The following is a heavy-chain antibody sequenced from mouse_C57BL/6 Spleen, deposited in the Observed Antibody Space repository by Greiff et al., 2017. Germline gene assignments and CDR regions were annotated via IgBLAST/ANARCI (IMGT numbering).Heavy chain of an antibody. D-gene: IGHD4-1*01. CDR1: GYTFTSYW. Sequence: QVQLQQPGAELVRPGSSVKLSCKASGYTFTSYWLHWVKQRPIQGLEWIGNIDPSDSETHYNQKFKDKATLTVAKSSSPAYMQLRSLTSEDSAVYYCARGASYGTGNYYAMDYWGQGTSVTVSS. V-gene: IGHV1-52*01. J-gene: IGHJ4*01. CDR3: ARGASYGTGNYYAMDY. CDR2: IDPSDSET.